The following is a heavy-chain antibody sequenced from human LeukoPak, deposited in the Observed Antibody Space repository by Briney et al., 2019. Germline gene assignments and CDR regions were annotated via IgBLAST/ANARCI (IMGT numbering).Heavy chain of an antibody. V-gene: IGHV4-59*12. J-gene: IGHJ3*02. CDR1: GGSISSYY. CDR2: IYYSGST. CDR3: ARRAKGLPYDAFDI. D-gene: IGHD4-11*01. Sequence: PSETLSLTCTVSGGSISSYYWSWIRQPPGKGLEWIGYIYYSGSTNYNPSLKSRVTISVDTSKNQFSLKLSSVTAADTAVYYCARRAKGLPYDAFDIWGQGTMVTVSS.